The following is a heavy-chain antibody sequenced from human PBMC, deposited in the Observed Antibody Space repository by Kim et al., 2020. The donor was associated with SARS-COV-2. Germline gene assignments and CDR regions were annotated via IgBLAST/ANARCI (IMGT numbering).Heavy chain of an antibody. V-gene: IGHV4-39*01. J-gene: IGHJ4*02. D-gene: IGHD3-10*01. Sequence: YYTSSLKSRVPLSVDTSKNQFTLKLSSVTAADTAVYYCGTGSEPHPHFDYWGQGTLVTVSS. CDR3: GTGSEPHPHFDY.